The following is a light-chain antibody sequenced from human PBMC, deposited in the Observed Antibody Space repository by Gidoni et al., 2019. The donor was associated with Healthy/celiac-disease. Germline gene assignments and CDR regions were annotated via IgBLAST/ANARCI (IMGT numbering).Light chain of an antibody. J-gene: IGKJ4*02. CDR1: QSVSSY. CDR3: QQRSNWPLT. Sequence: EIVWPQSPATLSLSPGERATLSCRASQSVSSYLAWYQQKPGQAPRLLIYDASNRATGIPARFSGSGSGTDFTLTISSLEPEDFAVYYCQQRSNWPLTFGGGTKVEIK. V-gene: IGKV3-11*01. CDR2: DAS.